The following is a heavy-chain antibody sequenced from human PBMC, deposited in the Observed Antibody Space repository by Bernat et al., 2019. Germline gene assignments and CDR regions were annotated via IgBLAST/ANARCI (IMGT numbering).Heavy chain of an antibody. CDR3: ARYYYDSSGYSYYFDY. J-gene: IGHJ4*02. Sequence: QVQLQQWGAGLLKPSETLSLTCAVYGGSFSGYYWSWIRQPPGKGLEWIGEINHSGSTNYNPSLKSRVTISVDTSKNQFSLKLSSVTAADTAVYYCARYYYDSSGYSYYFDYWGQGTLVTVSS. CDR1: GGSFSGYY. CDR2: INHSGST. V-gene: IGHV4-34*01. D-gene: IGHD3-22*01.